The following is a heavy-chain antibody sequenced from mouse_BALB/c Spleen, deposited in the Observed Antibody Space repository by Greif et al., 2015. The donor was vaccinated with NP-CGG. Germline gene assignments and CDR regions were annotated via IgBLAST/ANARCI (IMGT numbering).Heavy chain of an antibody. J-gene: IGHJ4*01. CDR1: GYTFTDYA. CDR3: ARDYGGGHYAMDY. V-gene: IGHV1S137*01. CDR2: ISTYYGDA. Sequence: VQLQQSGAELVRPGVSVKISCKGSGYTFTDYAMHWVKQSHAKSLEWIGVISTYYGDASYNQKFKGKATMTVDKSSSTAYMELARLTSEDSAIYYCARDYGGGHYAMDYWGQGTSVTVSS. D-gene: IGHD2-4*01.